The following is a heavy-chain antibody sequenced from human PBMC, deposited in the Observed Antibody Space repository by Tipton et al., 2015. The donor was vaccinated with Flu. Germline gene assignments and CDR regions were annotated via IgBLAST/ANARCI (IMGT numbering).Heavy chain of an antibody. CDR3: ARDGPPYSPTSGWFDP. CDR1: GFTLSNYW. CDR2: INQDGSQK. V-gene: IGHV3-7*01. Sequence: SLRLSCAASGFTLSNYWMTWVRQAPGKGLEWVANINQDGSQKHYVDSVKGRFTISRDNPVNSVYLQMNSLRAEDTAVYFCARDGPPYSPTSGWFDPWGQGTLVTVSS. D-gene: IGHD1-26*01. J-gene: IGHJ5*02.